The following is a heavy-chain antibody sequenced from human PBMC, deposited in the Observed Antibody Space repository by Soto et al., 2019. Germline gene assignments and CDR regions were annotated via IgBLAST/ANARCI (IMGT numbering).Heavy chain of an antibody. Sequence: QVHLVESGGDVVQPGRSLRLTCATSGFTFSSYALHWVRQAPGKGLEWVALISNDGANTYYTDSVKGRFTVSRDKSDKTLYLHMKSLAPEDTPVYYCAKGLRFLEHWGQGTVVTVSS. J-gene: IGHJ1*01. CDR1: GFTFSSYA. CDR3: AKGLRFLEH. V-gene: IGHV3-30-3*02. D-gene: IGHD3-3*01. CDR2: ISNDGANT.